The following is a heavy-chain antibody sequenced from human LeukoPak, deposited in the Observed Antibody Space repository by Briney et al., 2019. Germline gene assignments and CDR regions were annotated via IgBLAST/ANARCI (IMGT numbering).Heavy chain of an antibody. D-gene: IGHD1-26*01. CDR3: AKGGAPPPYSGSYN. V-gene: IGHV3-23*01. CDR1: GFTFSSYG. J-gene: IGHJ4*02. CDR2: ISGSGGST. Sequence: GGSLRLSCAASGFTFSSYGMSWVRQAPGKGLEWVSAISGSGGSTYYADSVKGRFTISRDNSENTLYLQMNSLRAEDTAVYYCAKGGAPPPYSGSYNWGQGTLVTVSS.